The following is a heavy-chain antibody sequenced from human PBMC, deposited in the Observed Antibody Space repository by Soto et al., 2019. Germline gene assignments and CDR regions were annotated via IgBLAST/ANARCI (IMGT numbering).Heavy chain of an antibody. D-gene: IGHD3-10*01. CDR2: IGVGGGDR. Sequence: EVQLLESGGGLVQPGGSLRLSCAASGFTFSSYAMSWVRQAPGKGLEWVSIIGVGGGDRYYPESVKGRFTISRDNSWDTPYLEMNSLRDEDTAVYYCARVRFGELVWGQGTLVTVSS. J-gene: IGHJ4*02. V-gene: IGHV3-23*01. CDR3: ARVRFGELV. CDR1: GFTFSSYA.